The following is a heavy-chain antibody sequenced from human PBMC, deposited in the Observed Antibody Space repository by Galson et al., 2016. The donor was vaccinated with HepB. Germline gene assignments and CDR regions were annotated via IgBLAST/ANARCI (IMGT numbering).Heavy chain of an antibody. CDR1: GFTFSSYS. J-gene: IGHJ3*01. Sequence: SLRLSCAASGFTFSSYSLHWVRQRPATGLQWVAFISYEGDVDSYADSVKGRFTISTDTSKNTLFLQRNSLRVDDTGVYYCAKTLPPSKTLDVFDFWGRGTLVTVSS. V-gene: IGHV3-30*18. D-gene: IGHD2/OR15-2a*01. CDR3: AKTLPPSKTLDVFDF. CDR2: ISYEGDVD.